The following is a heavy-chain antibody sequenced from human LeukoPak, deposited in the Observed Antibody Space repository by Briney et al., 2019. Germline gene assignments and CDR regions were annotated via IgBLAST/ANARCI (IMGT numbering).Heavy chain of an antibody. CDR3: ARDYYDSSGYYGRDEYYFDY. D-gene: IGHD3-22*01. J-gene: IGHJ4*02. Sequence: TGGSLRLSCAASGFTFSSYAMHWVRQAPGKGLEWVAVISYDGSNKYYADSVKGRFTISRDNSKNTLYLQMNSLRAEDTAVYYCARDYYDSSGYYGRDEYYFDYWGQGTLVTVSS. CDR2: ISYDGSNK. CDR1: GFTFSSYA. V-gene: IGHV3-30-3*01.